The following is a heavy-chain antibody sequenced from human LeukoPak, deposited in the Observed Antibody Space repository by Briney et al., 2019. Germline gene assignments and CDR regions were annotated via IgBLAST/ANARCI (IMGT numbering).Heavy chain of an antibody. Sequence: WGALTLSCVASGFTFNIYWMQWVRQAPGKGLVWVSRMNSDGRSTSYADSVKGRFTISRDNAKNTLYLQINSLSAEDTAVYYCAREVWRCLDYWGQGTLVTVSS. CDR1: GFTFNIYW. CDR2: MNSDGRST. J-gene: IGHJ4*02. D-gene: IGHD3-3*01. CDR3: AREVWRCLDY. V-gene: IGHV3-74*01.